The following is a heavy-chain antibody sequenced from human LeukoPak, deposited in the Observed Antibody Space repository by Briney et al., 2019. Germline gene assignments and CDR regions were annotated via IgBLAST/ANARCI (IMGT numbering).Heavy chain of an antibody. J-gene: IGHJ4*02. CDR1: GFTFSSYA. CDR2: ISGSGVST. V-gene: IGHV3-23*01. Sequence: GGSLRLSCAASGFTFSSYAMSWVRQAPGKGLEWVSAISGSGVSTYYADSVKGRFTISRDNSKNTLCLQMNSLRAEDTAVYYCAKDYCSGGSCYSSFDYWGQGTLVTVSS. D-gene: IGHD2-15*01. CDR3: AKDYCSGGSCYSSFDY.